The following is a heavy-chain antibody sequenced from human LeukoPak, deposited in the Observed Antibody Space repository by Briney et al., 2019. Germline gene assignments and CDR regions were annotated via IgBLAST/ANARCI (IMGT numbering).Heavy chain of an antibody. CDR1: GGSISSYY. CDR2: IYYSGST. V-gene: IGHV4-59*01. Sequence: SETLSLTCTVSGGSISSYYWSWIRQPPGKGLEWIGYIYYSGSTNYNPSLKSRVTISVDTSKNQFSLKLSSVTAADTAVYYCAREVLSSGWYSGGAFDIWGQGTMVTVSS. CDR3: AREVLSSGWYSGGAFDI. J-gene: IGHJ3*02. D-gene: IGHD6-19*01.